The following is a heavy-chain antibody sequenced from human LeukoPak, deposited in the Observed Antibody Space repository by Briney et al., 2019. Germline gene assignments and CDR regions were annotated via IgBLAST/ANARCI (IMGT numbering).Heavy chain of an antibody. J-gene: IGHJ3*02. Sequence: GGSLRLSCAASGFTFSDYYMSWIRQAPGKGLEWVSYISSSSYNTIYADSVKRRFPLSRDNAKNSLYLQMNSLRAEDTAVYYCARRLLGTTAFDIWGQGTMVTVSS. CDR1: GFTFSDYY. CDR3: ARRLLGTTAFDI. CDR2: ISSSSYNT. V-gene: IGHV3-11*03. D-gene: IGHD2-15*01.